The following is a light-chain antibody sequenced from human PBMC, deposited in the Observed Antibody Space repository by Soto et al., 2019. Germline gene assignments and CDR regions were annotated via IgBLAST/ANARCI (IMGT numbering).Light chain of an antibody. CDR2: SNN. J-gene: IGLJ2*01. CDR1: SSNIGSNN. CDR3: AAWDDSLNAVV. V-gene: IGLV1-44*01. Sequence: SALTQPPSASGTPGLRVTISCSGSSSNIGSNNVNWYQQLPGTAPKLLIYSNNQRPSGVPDRFSGSKSGTSASLAISGLQSEDEADYYCAAWDDSLNAVVFGGGTKVTVL.